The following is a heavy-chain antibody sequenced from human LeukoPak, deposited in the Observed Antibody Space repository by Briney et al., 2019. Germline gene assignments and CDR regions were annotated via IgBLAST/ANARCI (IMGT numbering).Heavy chain of an antibody. V-gene: IGHV4-39*01. J-gene: IGHJ4*02. Sequence: PSETLSLTCTVSGASISSTSYYWDWIRQPPGKGLEWIGSISYSGNTYYNPSLQSRVTISADTSKSQFSLKVSSVTAADTAVYYCARLPILRYFDWLLYFDYWGQGTLVTVSS. CDR2: ISYSGNT. D-gene: IGHD3-9*01. CDR1: GASISSTSYY. CDR3: ARLPILRYFDWLLYFDY.